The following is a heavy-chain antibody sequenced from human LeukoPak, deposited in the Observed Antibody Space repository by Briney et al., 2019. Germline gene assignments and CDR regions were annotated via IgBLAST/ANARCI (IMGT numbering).Heavy chain of an antibody. CDR2: TSSDGSNK. Sequence: GGSLRLSCEVSGFTFDDHAINWVRQAPDKGLEWVALTSSDGSNKYSADSVKGRFTISRDNSKNTLYLQMNSLRAEDTAVYYCARDHNTTLDYWGQGTLVTVSS. J-gene: IGHJ4*02. D-gene: IGHD1-1*01. V-gene: IGHV3-30*04. CDR3: ARDHNTTLDY. CDR1: GFTFDDHA.